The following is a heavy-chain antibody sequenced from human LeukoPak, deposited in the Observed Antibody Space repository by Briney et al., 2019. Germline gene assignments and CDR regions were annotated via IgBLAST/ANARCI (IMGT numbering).Heavy chain of an antibody. CDR1: GFTFNRYV. Sequence: AGGSLRLSCAASGFTFNRYVMSWVRQAPGKGLEWVSAISGSGGSTYYADSVKGRFTISRDNSKNTLYLQMNSLRAEDTAVYYCAKDLQLANPIFDYWGQGTLVTVSS. D-gene: IGHD5-18*01. CDR3: AKDLQLANPIFDY. J-gene: IGHJ4*02. V-gene: IGHV3-23*01. CDR2: ISGSGGST.